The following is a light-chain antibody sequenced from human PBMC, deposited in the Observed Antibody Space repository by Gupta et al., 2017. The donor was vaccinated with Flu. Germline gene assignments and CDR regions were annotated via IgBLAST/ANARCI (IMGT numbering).Light chain of an antibody. J-gene: IGLJ1*01. CDR1: SSDVGRANY. V-gene: IGLV2-14*01. CDR3: SSHTSTNTFYV. CDR2: DDS. Sequence: QSALTHAAFVPGSPGQSITISCTGTSSDVGRANYGSWYQQHPGKDPKRIIDDDSYRLSGVSSRFSGSKSGNTAALTITGLQAEDEIDYYWSSHTSTNTFYVFGTGTKVTVL.